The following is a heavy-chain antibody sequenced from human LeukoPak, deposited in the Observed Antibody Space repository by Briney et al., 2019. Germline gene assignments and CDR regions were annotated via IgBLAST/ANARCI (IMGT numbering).Heavy chain of an antibody. V-gene: IGHV3-20*04. J-gene: IGHJ3*02. Sequence: GGSLRLSCAASGFTFDDYGMSWVRQAPGKGLEWVSGINWNGGSTGYADSVKGRFTISRDKAKNSLYLKMNSLRAEDTALYYCARGRNGDDAFDIWGQGTMVTVSS. D-gene: IGHD3-10*01. CDR1: GFTFDDYG. CDR3: ARGRNGDDAFDI. CDR2: INWNGGST.